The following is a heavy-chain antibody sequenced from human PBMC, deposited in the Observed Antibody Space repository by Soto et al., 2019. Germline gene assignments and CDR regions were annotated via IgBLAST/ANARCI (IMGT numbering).Heavy chain of an antibody. J-gene: IGHJ4*02. Sequence: QVQLVESGGGVVQPGRSLRLSCAASGFTYTTYTMHWVRQAPGKGLEWVAVISYDGNNKFYADSVKGRFTISRDSTKQTLYLQMTSLRPDDTAMYYCARDGVSSTEYTWKSGTYFVYWGQGDLVTVSS. CDR2: ISYDGNNK. CDR1: GFTYTTYT. V-gene: IGHV3-30*19. CDR3: ARDGVSSTEYTWKSGTYFVY. D-gene: IGHD1-20*01.